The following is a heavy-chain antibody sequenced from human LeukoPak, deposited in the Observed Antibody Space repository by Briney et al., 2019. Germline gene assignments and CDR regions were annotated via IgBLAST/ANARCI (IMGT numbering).Heavy chain of an antibody. J-gene: IGHJ3*01. CDR2: ISVSGDST. D-gene: IGHD2-21*02. CDR1: GFIFSDYA. CDR3: AKDLVVVTLSGVLDV. Sequence: PGGSLRLSCAASGFIFSDYAMTWVRQAPGRGLEWVSTISVSGDSTYHADSVRGRFTVSRDNSKNTLFLQMHSLRAEDTAIYFCAKDLVVVTLSGVLDVWGQGTMVTVSS. V-gene: IGHV3-23*01.